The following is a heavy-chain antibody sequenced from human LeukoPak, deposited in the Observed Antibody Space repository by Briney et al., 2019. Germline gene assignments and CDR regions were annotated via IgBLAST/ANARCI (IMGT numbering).Heavy chain of an antibody. V-gene: IGHV3-30-3*01. CDR1: GFTFSSYA. D-gene: IGHD4-17*01. CDR3: ARVMTTVTTNYFDY. J-gene: IGHJ4*02. CDR2: ISYDGSNK. Sequence: PGGSLRLSCAASGFTFSSYAMHWVRQAPGKGLEWVAVISYDGSNKYYADSVKGRFTISRDNSKNTLYLQMNSLRAEDTAVYYCARVMTTVTTNYFDYWGQGTLVTVSS.